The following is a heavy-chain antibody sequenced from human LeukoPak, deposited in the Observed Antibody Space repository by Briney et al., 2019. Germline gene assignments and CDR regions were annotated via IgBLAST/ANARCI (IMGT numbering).Heavy chain of an antibody. D-gene: IGHD1-26*01. V-gene: IGHV3-30*18. Sequence: PGGPLRLSCAASGFTFNSYAMHGVRQAPGKGRGWVAVISYDGSNKYYADSVKGRFTISRDNSKNTLYLQMNSLRAEDTAVYYCAKDSGSYYFDYWGQGTLVTVSS. CDR3: AKDSGSYYFDY. CDR1: GFTFNSYA. J-gene: IGHJ4*02. CDR2: ISYDGSNK.